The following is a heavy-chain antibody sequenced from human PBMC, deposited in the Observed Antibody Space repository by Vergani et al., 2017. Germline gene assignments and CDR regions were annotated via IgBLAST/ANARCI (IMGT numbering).Heavy chain of an antibody. CDR2: IYYSGST. D-gene: IGHD2-15*01. CDR3: AREGIGNWFDP. J-gene: IGHJ5*02. Sequence: QLQLQESGPGLVKPSETLSLTCTVSGGSISSSSYYWGWIRQPPGKGLEWIGSIYYSGSTYYNPSLKSRVTISVDTSKNQFSLELSSVTAADTAVYYCAREGIGNWFDPWGQGTLVTVSS. CDR1: GGSISSSSYY. V-gene: IGHV4-39*07.